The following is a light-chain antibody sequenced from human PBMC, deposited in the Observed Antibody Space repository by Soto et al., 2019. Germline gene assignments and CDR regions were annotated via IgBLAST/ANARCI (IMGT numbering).Light chain of an antibody. J-gene: IGKJ4*01. CDR2: DAS. V-gene: IGKV3-20*01. CDR1: QSVTSNY. CDR3: QQYGSFPLT. Sequence: EIVLTQSPGTLSVSPGERATLSCRASQSVTSNYLAWYQQKPGRAPRLLIYDASSRATGIPDRFSGSGSGTDFTLTISRLEPEDFAVYYCQQYGSFPLTFGGGTKVDIK.